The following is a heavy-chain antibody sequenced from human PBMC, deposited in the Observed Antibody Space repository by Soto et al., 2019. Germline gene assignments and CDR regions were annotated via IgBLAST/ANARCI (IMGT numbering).Heavy chain of an antibody. D-gene: IGHD6-19*01. Sequence: EVQLVESGGGLVQPGGSLRLSCAASGFPFSSYSMNWVRQAPGKGLEWVSYISSSSSTIYYAASVKSRFTISRDNAKNPLYLQMNSLIDEDTAVYYCAREHAVGIAVALNWFDPWGQGTLVTVSS. V-gene: IGHV3-48*02. CDR3: AREHAVGIAVALNWFDP. CDR2: ISSSSSTI. CDR1: GFPFSSYS. J-gene: IGHJ5*02.